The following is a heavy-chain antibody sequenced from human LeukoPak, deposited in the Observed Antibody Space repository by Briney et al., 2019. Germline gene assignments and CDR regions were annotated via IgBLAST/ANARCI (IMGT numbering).Heavy chain of an antibody. V-gene: IGHV3-23*01. CDR1: GFTFGSCA. D-gene: IGHD6-19*01. CDR2: ICGSGGST. J-gene: IGHJ4*02. CDR3: AKRSQWLVSPPDY. Sequence: PGGSLRLSGAASGFTFGSCAVSWVPQAPGKGREWGSAICGSGGSTYYADSVKGRFTISRDNSKNTLYLQMNSLRAEDTAVYCCAKRSQWLVSPPDYWGQGTLVTVSS.